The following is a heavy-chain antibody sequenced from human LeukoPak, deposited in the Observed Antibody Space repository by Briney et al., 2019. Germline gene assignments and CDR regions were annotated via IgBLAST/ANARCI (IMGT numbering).Heavy chain of an antibody. CDR1: GYTFTSYG. V-gene: IGHV1-18*01. D-gene: IGHD2-15*01. Sequence: ASVTVSCKASGYTFTSYGISWVRQAPGQGLEWMGWISAYNGNTNYAQKLQGRVTMTTDTSTSTAYMELRSLRSDDTAVYYCARDLVVVVAAGDGGYWFDPWGQGTLVTVSS. CDR2: ISAYNGNT. CDR3: ARDLVVVVAAGDGGYWFDP. J-gene: IGHJ5*02.